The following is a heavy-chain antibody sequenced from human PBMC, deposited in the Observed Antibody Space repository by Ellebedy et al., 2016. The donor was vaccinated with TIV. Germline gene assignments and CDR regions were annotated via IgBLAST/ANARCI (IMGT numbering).Heavy chain of an antibody. CDR1: GGSISNSGYY. CDR2: IYYSGST. D-gene: IGHD3-10*01. J-gene: IGHJ5*02. Sequence: MPSETLSLTCSVSGGSISNSGYYWNWIRQPPGKGLEWIGSIYYSGSTYYNPSLKSRVTISVDTSKNQFSLKLSSVTAADTAVYYCASHMVRESPWFDPWGQGTLVTVSS. V-gene: IGHV4-39*01. CDR3: ASHMVRESPWFDP.